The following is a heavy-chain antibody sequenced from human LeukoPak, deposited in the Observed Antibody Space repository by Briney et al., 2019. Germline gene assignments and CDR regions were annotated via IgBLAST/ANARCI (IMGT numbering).Heavy chain of an antibody. V-gene: IGHV4-38-2*01. Sequence: PSETLSLTCSASGYSISSRYYWSWLRQPAGKGLEWVGRIYISGTTTYNPSLKSRVTISIDTSKNQFSLKLSSVTAADTAVYYCARWAPYGSGRPLDYWGQGTLVTVSS. CDR2: IYISGTT. J-gene: IGHJ4*02. CDR3: ARWAPYGSGRPLDY. D-gene: IGHD3-10*01. CDR1: GYSISSRYY.